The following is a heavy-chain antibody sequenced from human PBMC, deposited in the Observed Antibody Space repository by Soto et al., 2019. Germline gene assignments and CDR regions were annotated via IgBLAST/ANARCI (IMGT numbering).Heavy chain of an antibody. CDR1: GFTFSTYA. Sequence: DVQMLESGGGLVRPGGSLRLSCVAPGFTFSTYAMSGVRQTPGKGLEWVATISGNGGATNYEDSLKGRFTTSRDNSKDSLCLDMNTLRGDDTATYFCAKDPRRFHLGSGDGPYFFDYWGQGTLVTVSS. CDR3: AKDPRRFHLGSGDGPYFFDY. J-gene: IGHJ4*02. D-gene: IGHD3-10*01. V-gene: IGHV3-23*01. CDR2: ISGNGGAT.